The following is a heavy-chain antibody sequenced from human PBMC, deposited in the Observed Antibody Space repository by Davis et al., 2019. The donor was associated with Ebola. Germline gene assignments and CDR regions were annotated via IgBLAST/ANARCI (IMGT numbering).Heavy chain of an antibody. CDR3: ARDRPYCSSTSCYVSP. CDR2: ISGSGGST. CDR1: GFTFSSYA. D-gene: IGHD2-2*01. Sequence: GESLKISCAASGFTFSSYAMSWVRQAPGKGLEWVSAISGSGGSTYYADSVKGRFTISRDNSKNTLYLQMNSLRAEDTAVYYCARDRPYCSSTSCYVSPWGQGTLVTVSS. J-gene: IGHJ5*02. V-gene: IGHV3-23*01.